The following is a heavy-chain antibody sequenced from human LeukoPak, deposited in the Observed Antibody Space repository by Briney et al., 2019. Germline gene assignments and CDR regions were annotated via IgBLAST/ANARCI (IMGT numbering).Heavy chain of an antibody. V-gene: IGHV4-31*03. D-gene: IGHD3-10*01. CDR1: GGSISSGGYY. Sequence: PSDTLSLTCTVSGGSISSGGYYWSWIRQHPGKALEWIGYIYYSGSTYYNPSLKSRVTISVDTSKNQFSLKLSSVTAADTAVYYCARWFGSGRKWFDPWGQGTLVTVSS. J-gene: IGHJ5*02. CDR3: ARWFGSGRKWFDP. CDR2: IYYSGST.